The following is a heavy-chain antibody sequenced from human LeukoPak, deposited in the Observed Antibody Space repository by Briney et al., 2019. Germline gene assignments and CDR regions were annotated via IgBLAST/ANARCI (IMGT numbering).Heavy chain of an antibody. J-gene: IGHJ4*02. D-gene: IGHD3-16*02. CDR2: ISGSGENT. CDR1: GFTFSSYA. Sequence: GGSLTLSCAASGFTFSSYAMSWVRQAPGKGLEWVSAISGSGENTNYADSVKGRFTMSRDNSRNMLYLQMNSLRDEDTAKYYCARTVSGSYSYQGGDYWGQGTLVTVSS. V-gene: IGHV3-23*01. CDR3: ARTVSGSYSYQGGDY.